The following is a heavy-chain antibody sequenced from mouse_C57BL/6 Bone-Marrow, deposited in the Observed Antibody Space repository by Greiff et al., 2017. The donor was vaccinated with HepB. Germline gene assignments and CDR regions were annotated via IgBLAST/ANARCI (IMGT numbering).Heavy chain of an antibody. CDR3: ARSWSTYYFDY. D-gene: IGHD5-1*01. CDR2: IYPGGGYT. Sequence: VQLQQSGAVLVRPGTSVKMSCKASGYTFTNYWIGWAKQRPGHGLEWIGDIYPGGGYTNYNEKFKGKATLTADKSSSTAYMQFSSLTSEDSAIYYCARSWSTYYFDYWGQGTTLTVSS. CDR1: GYTFTNYW. V-gene: IGHV1-63*01. J-gene: IGHJ2*01.